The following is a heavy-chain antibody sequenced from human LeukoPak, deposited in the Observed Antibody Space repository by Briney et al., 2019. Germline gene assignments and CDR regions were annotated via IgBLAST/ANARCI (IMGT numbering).Heavy chain of an antibody. Sequence: GGSLRLSCVASGFTFSGYWMNWVRQAPGKGLEWVANIKQDGSEKYSVDSVKDHFTISRDSAENSLYLQMNSLRVDDTAVYYCARGGRPESNYSYMDVWGKGTTVTVSS. D-gene: IGHD5-24*01. J-gene: IGHJ6*03. CDR2: IKQDGSEK. V-gene: IGHV3-7*04. CDR3: ARGGRPESNYSYMDV. CDR1: GFTFSGYW.